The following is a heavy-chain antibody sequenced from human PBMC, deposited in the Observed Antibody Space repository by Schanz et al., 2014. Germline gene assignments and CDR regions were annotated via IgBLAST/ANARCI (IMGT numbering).Heavy chain of an antibody. CDR1: GFTVSSNH. CDR2: IYSGIGA. V-gene: IGHV3-66*01. J-gene: IGHJ4*02. CDR3: ARGTDWNLHY. Sequence: EEQLLQSGGGLVQPGGSLRLSCAASGFTVSSNHMSWVRQAPGKGLEWVSVIYSGIGAYYADSVKDRFTVSRDNSKNTVYLQMNRLRAEDTAVYYCARGTDWNLHYWGQGALVTVSS. D-gene: IGHD1-1*01.